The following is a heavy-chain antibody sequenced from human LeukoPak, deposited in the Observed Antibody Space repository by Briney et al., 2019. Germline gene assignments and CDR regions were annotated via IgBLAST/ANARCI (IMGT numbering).Heavy chain of an antibody. Sequence: SGGSLRLSCAASGFRLSDYAMNWVRQAPGKGLEWVAIVAHDGSFTSYADSVKGRFSITRDDSTLYLEMNSLRVEDTALYYCAREMRGYYPHYWGQGTLLTVSS. CDR3: AREMRGYYPHY. D-gene: IGHD3-3*01. V-gene: IGHV3-30*04. J-gene: IGHJ4*02. CDR2: VAHDGSFT. CDR1: GFRLSDYA.